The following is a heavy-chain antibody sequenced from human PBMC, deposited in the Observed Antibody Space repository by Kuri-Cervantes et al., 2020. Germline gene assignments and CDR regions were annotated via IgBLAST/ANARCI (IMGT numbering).Heavy chain of an antibody. V-gene: IGHV1-69*01. Sequence: VKVSCKASGGTFSSYAIGWVRQAPGQGLEWMGGIIPIFGTANYAQKFQGRVTITADESTSTAYMELSSLRSEDTAVYYCARGDLEWSTDPGGYYYYMDVWGKGTTVTVSS. J-gene: IGHJ6*03. CDR2: IIPIFGTA. D-gene: IGHD3-3*01. CDR3: ARGDLEWSTDPGGYYYYMDV. CDR1: GGTFSSYA.